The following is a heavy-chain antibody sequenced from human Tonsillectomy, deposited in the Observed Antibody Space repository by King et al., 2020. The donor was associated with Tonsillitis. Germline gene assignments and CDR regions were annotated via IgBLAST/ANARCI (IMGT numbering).Heavy chain of an antibody. D-gene: IGHD4-17*01. J-gene: IGHJ4*02. V-gene: IGHV3-53*01. CDR2: IYSSGST. CDR1: GFTVNSNY. CDR3: AREPDYGDYFDY. Sequence: VQLVESGGGLIQPGGSLRLSCAASGFTVNSNYMSWVRQAPGKGLEGVSVIYSSGSTYYADSVKGRFTISRDNSKNTLYLQVNSLRDEDTAVYYCAREPDYGDYFDYWGQGTLVTVSS.